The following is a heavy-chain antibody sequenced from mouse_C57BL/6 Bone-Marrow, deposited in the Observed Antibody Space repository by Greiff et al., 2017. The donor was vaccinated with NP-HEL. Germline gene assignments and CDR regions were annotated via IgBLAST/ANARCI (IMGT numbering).Heavy chain of an antibody. D-gene: IGHD2-2*01. CDR1: GYAFSSSW. J-gene: IGHJ3*01. Sequence: VQLQQSGPELVKPGDSVKISCKASGYAFSSSWMNWVKQRPGKGLEWIGRIYPGDGDTNYNGKFKGKATLTADKSSSTAYMQLSSLTSEDSAVYFCARGWLRFWGQGTLVTVSA. CDR2: IYPGDGDT. V-gene: IGHV1-82*01. CDR3: ARGWLRF.